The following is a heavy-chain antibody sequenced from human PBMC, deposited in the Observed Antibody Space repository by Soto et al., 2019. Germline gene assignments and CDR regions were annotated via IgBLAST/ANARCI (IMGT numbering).Heavy chain of an antibody. Sequence: GESLKISCKGFVYSFTTYWIGWVRQMPGKGLEWMGIIYPGDSDTRYSPSFQGQVTISADKSISTAYLQWSSLKASDTAMYFCARQGLSAEYFQHWGQGTLVTVSS. J-gene: IGHJ1*01. V-gene: IGHV5-51*01. D-gene: IGHD3-16*01. CDR1: VYSFTTYW. CDR3: ARQGLSAEYFQH. CDR2: IYPGDSDT.